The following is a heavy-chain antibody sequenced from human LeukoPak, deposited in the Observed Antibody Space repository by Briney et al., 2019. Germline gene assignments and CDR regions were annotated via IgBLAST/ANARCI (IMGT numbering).Heavy chain of an antibody. D-gene: IGHD6-13*01. CDR3: ASDGVSAAAGSFDL. CDR1: GGSISSYY. CDR2: IYYSGST. J-gene: IGHJ2*01. V-gene: IGHV4-59*01. Sequence: SETLSLTCTVSGGSISSYYWSWIRQPPGKGLEWIGYIYYSGSTNYNPSLKSRVTISVDTSKNQFSLKLSSVTAADTAVYYCASDGVSAAAGSFDLWGRDTLVTVSS.